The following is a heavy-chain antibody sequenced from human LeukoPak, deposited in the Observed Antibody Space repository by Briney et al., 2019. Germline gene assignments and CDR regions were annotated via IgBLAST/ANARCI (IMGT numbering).Heavy chain of an antibody. CDR2: ISGSGRTT. CDR3: AKNVVVKTYFDY. D-gene: IGHD2-15*01. Sequence: GGSLRPSGAASGFTFSNHAMSWVRQAPGKGLQWVSVISGSGRTTEYADSVKGRFTISRDNSKNTLSLQMNSLRVEDTAIYYCAKNVVVKTYFDYWGQGPVITVSS. CDR1: GFTFSNHA. J-gene: IGHJ4*02. V-gene: IGHV3-23*01.